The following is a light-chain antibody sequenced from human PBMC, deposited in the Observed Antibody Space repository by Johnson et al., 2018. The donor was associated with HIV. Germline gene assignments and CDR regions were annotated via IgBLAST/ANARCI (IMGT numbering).Light chain of an antibody. Sequence: QSVLTQPPSVSAAPGQKVTISCSGSSSNIGNNYVSWYQQLPGTAPKLLIYENNKRPSGIPDRFSGSKSGTSATLGITGLQTGDEADYYCGTWDSSLGYVFGTVSKVTVL. CDR3: GTWDSSLGYV. V-gene: IGLV1-51*02. CDR1: SSNIGNNY. CDR2: ENN. J-gene: IGLJ1*01.